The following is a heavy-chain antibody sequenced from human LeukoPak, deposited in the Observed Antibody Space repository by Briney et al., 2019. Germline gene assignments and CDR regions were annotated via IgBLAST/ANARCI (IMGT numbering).Heavy chain of an antibody. J-gene: IGHJ4*02. Sequence: ASVTVSCKASGYTFTGYYIHWVRQAPGQGLEWMGWINPNSGGTNYAQKFQGRVAMTRDTSISTAYMELSRLRSDDTAVYYCAKEPNGSGTNPSDYWGQGTLVTVSS. CDR3: AKEPNGSGTNPSDY. CDR1: GYTFTGYY. CDR2: INPNSGGT. V-gene: IGHV1-2*02. D-gene: IGHD3-10*01.